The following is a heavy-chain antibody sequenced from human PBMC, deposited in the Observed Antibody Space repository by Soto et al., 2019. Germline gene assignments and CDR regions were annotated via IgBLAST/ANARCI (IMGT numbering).Heavy chain of an antibody. V-gene: IGHV4-61*01. CDR2: IYYSGST. Sequence: QVQLQESGPGLVKPSETLSLTCTVSGGSVSSGSYYWSWIRQPPGKGLEWIGYIYYSGSTNYNPSLRSRVTTSVDTSKNQFSLKLSSVTAADTAVYYCATYNSGDYYLHFDYWGQGTLVTVSS. CDR3: ATYNSGDYYLHFDY. D-gene: IGHD3-22*01. J-gene: IGHJ4*02. CDR1: GGSVSSGSYY.